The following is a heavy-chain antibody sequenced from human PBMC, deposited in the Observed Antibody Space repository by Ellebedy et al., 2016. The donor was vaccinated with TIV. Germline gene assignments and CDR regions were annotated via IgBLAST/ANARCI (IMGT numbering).Heavy chain of an antibody. Sequence: GESLKISXAASGFTFSSYGMHWVRQAPGKGLEWVSYISSSSSTIYYADSVKGRFTISRDNAKNSLYLQMNSLRAEDTAEYYCARAYGDHYWGQGTLVTVSS. V-gene: IGHV3-48*01. J-gene: IGHJ4*02. D-gene: IGHD4-17*01. CDR1: GFTFSSYG. CDR3: ARAYGDHY. CDR2: ISSSSSTI.